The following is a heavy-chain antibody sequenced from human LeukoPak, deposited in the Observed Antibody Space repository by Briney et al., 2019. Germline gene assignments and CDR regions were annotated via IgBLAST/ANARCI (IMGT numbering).Heavy chain of an antibody. CDR1: GYSLSGGYY. J-gene: IGHJ5*02. CDR3: ARVGYYTAGDHASGWFDP. Sequence: SETLSLICSVSGYSLSGGYYWGWIRPSPGKGLEWMGSIFHSGTTHYNPALKSRVTMSVDTSKNQFSLNLSPVTVEDSAKYYCARVGYYTAGDHASGWFDPWGQGTLVTVSS. D-gene: IGHD2-8*02. V-gene: IGHV4-38-2*02. CDR2: IFHSGTT.